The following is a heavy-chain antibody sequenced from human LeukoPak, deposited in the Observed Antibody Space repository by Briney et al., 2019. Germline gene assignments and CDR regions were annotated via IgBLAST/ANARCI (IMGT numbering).Heavy chain of an antibody. Sequence: PGGSLRLSCAASGFTFDDYAMHWVRQAPGEGLEWVSGISWNSGSIGYADSVKGRFTISRDNAKNSLYLQMNSLRAEDTALYYCAKDRGGYTVTTRPYYYYYGMDVWGQGTTVTVSS. CDR1: GFTFDDYA. J-gene: IGHJ6*02. V-gene: IGHV3-9*01. CDR3: AKDRGGYTVTTRPYYYYYGMDV. CDR2: ISWNSGSI. D-gene: IGHD4-17*01.